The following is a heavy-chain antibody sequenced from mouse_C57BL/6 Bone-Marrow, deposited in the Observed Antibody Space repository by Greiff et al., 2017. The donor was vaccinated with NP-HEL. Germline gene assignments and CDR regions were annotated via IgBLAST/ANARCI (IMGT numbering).Heavy chain of an antibody. J-gene: IGHJ1*03. Sequence: VKLVESGPGLVAPSQSLSITCTVSGFSLTSYGVDWVRQPPGKGLEWLGVIWGGGSTNYNSALMSSLSISKDNSKSQVFLKMNSLQTDDTAMYYCAKHAYCYGSSYGYFDVWGTGTTVTVSS. CDR3: AKHAYCYGSSYGYFDV. CDR2: IWGGGST. D-gene: IGHD1-1*01. CDR1: GFSLTSYG. V-gene: IGHV2-9*01.